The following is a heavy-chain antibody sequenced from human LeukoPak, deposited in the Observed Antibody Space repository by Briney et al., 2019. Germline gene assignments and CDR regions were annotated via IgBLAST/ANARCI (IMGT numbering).Heavy chain of an antibody. D-gene: IGHD2-21*01. CDR3: ARGSLGSSTSSDCCPLDY. J-gene: IGHJ4*02. CDR1: GFTFSFYW. Sequence: GGSLRLSCAASGFTFSFYWMSWVRQAPGKGLEWVANIKEDGSEKYYVDSVKGRFTISRDNSKNTLYLQMNSLRAEDTAVFYCARGSLGSSTSSDCCPLDYWGQGALVTVSS. V-gene: IGHV3-7*03. CDR2: IKEDGSEK.